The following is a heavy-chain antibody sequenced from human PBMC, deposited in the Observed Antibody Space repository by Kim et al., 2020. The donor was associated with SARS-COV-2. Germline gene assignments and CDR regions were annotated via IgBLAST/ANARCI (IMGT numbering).Heavy chain of an antibody. CDR3: ARDPYKPQDEGGFDV. CDR1: GYAFTRNL. V-gene: IGHV1-3*01. J-gene: IGHJ3*01. Sequence: ASVKVSCKASGYAFTRNLLHWVRQAPGQSLEWIGWLNAGNGNTKYAQSFRGRVTITTDTSATTAYMELTSLTSEETAIYYCARDPYKPQDEGGFDVWGQG. CDR2: LNAGNGNT. D-gene: IGHD1-1*01.